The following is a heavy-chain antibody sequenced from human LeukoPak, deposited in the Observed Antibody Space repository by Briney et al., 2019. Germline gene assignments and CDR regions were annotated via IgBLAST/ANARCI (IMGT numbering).Heavy chain of an antibody. CDR1: GGSISSSNYY. D-gene: IGHD2-15*01. V-gene: IGHV4-39*01. Sequence: SETLSLTCTVSGGSISSSNYYWGWIRQPPGKGLEWIGTIYYSGTTYYNPSLESRVTIFEDTSKNQFSLMLTSVTATDTAVYYCARQISDYYYYYMDVWGKGTTVTVSS. CDR2: IYYSGTT. J-gene: IGHJ6*03. CDR3: ARQISDYYYYYMDV.